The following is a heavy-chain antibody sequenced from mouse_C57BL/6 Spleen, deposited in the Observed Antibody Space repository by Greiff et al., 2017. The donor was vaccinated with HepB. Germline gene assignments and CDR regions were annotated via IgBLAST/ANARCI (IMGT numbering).Heavy chain of an antibody. J-gene: IGHJ3*01. CDR3: TTDSSGYSAWFAY. CDR2: IDPEDGDT. Sequence: EVQVVESGAELVRPGASVKLSCTASGFNIKDYYMHWVKQRPEQGLEWIGRIDPEDGDTEYAPKFQGKATMTADPSSNTAYLQLSSLTSEDTAVYYCTTDSSGYSAWFAYWGQGTLVTVSA. CDR1: GFNIKDYY. D-gene: IGHD3-2*02. V-gene: IGHV14-1*01.